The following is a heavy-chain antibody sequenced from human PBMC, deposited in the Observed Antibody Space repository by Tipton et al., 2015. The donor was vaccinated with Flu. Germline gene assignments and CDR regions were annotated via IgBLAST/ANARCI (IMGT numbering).Heavy chain of an antibody. CDR2: VSTGGLDI. CDR3: AKVLVSSFTRNVFDI. CDR1: GLKFSSYA. D-gene: IGHD2-8*02. J-gene: IGHJ3*02. V-gene: IGHV3-23*01. Sequence: SLRLSCEISGLKFSSYAMNWVRQAPGKGLEWVSVVSTGGLDIYDADSVKGRFTISRDNSKNTLYPQMNSLRAKDTDVYYCAKVLVSSFTRNVFDIWGQGTMVTVSS.